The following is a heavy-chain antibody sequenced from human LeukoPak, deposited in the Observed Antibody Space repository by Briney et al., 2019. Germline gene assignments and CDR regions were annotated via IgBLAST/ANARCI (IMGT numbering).Heavy chain of an antibody. CDR2: IIPIFGTA. V-gene: IGHV1-69*01. Sequence: SVKVSCKASGGTFSSYAINWVRQAPGQGLEWMGGIIPIFGTANYAQKFQGRVTITADESTSTAYMELSSLRSEDTAVYYCARDTGDLEEYNWFDPWGQGTLVTVSS. CDR1: GGTFSSYA. CDR3: ARDTGDLEEYNWFDP. D-gene: IGHD1-14*01. J-gene: IGHJ5*02.